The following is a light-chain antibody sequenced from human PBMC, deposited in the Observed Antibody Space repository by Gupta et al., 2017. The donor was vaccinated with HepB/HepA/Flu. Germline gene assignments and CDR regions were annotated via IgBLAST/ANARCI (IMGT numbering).Light chain of an antibody. J-gene: IGKJ2*04. CDR2: KAS. V-gene: IGKV1-5*03. CDR3: KQYKSDYPPMCS. Sequence: DIQMTQSPSTLSASVGDRVTITCRASQSISSWLAWYQQKPGKAPKLLIYKASSLESGVPSRFSGSGYGTECTLTISSLQPEECANYYCKQYKSDYPPMCSFGQGTKLEIK. CDR1: QSISSW.